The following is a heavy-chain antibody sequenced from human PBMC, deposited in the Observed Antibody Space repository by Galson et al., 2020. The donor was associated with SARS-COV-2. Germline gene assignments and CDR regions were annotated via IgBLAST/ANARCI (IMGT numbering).Heavy chain of an antibody. V-gene: IGHV3-23*01. CDR2: INGGGGST. CDR3: AKGPMPRGYDY. J-gene: IGHJ4*02. D-gene: IGHD3-10*01. CDR1: GFTFSDYA. Sequence: GSLRLSCAASGFTFSDYAMNWVRQAPGKGLEWVSAINGGGGSTYYADSVKGRFTISRDNSKNTLYLQMNSLRADDTAVYYCAKGPMPRGYDYWGQGALVTVSS.